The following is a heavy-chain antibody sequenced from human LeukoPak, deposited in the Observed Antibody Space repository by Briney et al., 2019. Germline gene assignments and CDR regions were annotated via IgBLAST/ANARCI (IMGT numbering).Heavy chain of an antibody. Sequence: PGGSLRLSCAASGFTFSSYSMNWVRQAPGKGLEWVSYISSSSSTIYYADSVKGRFTISGDNAKNSLYLQMNSLRGEDTAVYYCVRDRGGYSEFDYWGQGTLVTVSS. V-gene: IGHV3-48*01. CDR3: VRDRGGYSEFDY. J-gene: IGHJ4*02. D-gene: IGHD5-18*01. CDR1: GFTFSSYS. CDR2: ISSSSSTI.